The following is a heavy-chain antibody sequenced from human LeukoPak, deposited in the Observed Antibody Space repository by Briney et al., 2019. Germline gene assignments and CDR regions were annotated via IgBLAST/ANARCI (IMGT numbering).Heavy chain of an antibody. V-gene: IGHV4-59*08. CDR3: ARLAAVAGTYYYYGMDV. J-gene: IGHJ6*02. CDR2: IYYSGST. CDR1: GGSISSYY. Sequence: SETLSLTCTVSGGSISSYYWSWIRQPPGKGLEWIGYIYYSGSTNYNPSLKSRVTISVDTSKNQFSLKLSSVTAADTAVYYCARLAAVAGTYYYYGMDVWGQGTTVTVSS. D-gene: IGHD6-19*01.